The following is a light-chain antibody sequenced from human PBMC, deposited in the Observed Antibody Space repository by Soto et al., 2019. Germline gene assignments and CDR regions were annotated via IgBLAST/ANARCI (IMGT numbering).Light chain of an antibody. J-gene: IGKJ4*01. CDR2: DAS. Sequence: LALGTGVDASGCRRVSQTVRNHYLAWYKQKPGQAPRLLIYDASSRATGIPDRFSGGGSGTEFTLIIIRLGPADFEVQSCQQPTSYPLPFGGGTKVYIK. CDR1: QTVRNHY. CDR3: QQPTSYPLP. V-gene: IGKV3-20*01.